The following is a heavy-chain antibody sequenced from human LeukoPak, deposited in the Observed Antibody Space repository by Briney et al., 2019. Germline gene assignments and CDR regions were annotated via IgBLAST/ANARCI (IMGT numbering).Heavy chain of an antibody. V-gene: IGHV3-11*04. CDR2: ISDSGGTI. Sequence: PGGSLRLSCAASGFTFSDHYMSWVRQAPGKGLEWISYISDSGGTIFYADSVKGRFTISRDNSKNTLYLQMNSLRAEDTAVYYCARAHVNLFDYWGQGTLVTVSS. D-gene: IGHD2/OR15-2a*01. CDR3: ARAHVNLFDY. CDR1: GFTFSDHY. J-gene: IGHJ4*02.